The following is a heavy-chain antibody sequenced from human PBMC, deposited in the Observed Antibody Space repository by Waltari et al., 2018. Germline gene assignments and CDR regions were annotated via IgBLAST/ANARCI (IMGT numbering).Heavy chain of an antibody. Sequence: QAQLVASGGGVVQPGRSLRLSCAASGFIFGTNATHWVRQAPGQGLEGVAVIGNDGSNKYYADSVKGRFTTSRDNSKNMLYLQMDSLTAEDTAVYYCARPIYGSSWSGYYYGMDVWGQGTTVTVSS. CDR1: GFIFGTNA. J-gene: IGHJ6*02. D-gene: IGHD6-13*01. CDR3: ARPIYGSSWSGYYYGMDV. V-gene: IGHV3-33*01. CDR2: IGNDGSNK.